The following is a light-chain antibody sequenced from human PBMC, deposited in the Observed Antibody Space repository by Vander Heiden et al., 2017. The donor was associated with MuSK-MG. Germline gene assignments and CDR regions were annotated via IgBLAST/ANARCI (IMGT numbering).Light chain of an antibody. Sequence: DIQMTQSPSSLSASVGDRVTITCQASQDISNYLNWYQQKPGKAPKLLIYDASNLETGVPSRFSGSGSGTDFTLTISSLQPEDFATYYCQQDDNLPRTFGQGTKLEIK. V-gene: IGKV1-33*01. CDR1: QDISNY. CDR3: QQDDNLPRT. CDR2: DAS. J-gene: IGKJ2*02.